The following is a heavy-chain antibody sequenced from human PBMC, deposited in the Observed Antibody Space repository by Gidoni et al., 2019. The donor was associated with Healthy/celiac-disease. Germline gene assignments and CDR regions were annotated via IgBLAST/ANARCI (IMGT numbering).Heavy chain of an antibody. D-gene: IGHD4-17*01. CDR2: IYHSGST. CDR3: ARDRFGDLYYFDY. CDR1: GYSISSGYY. V-gene: IGHV4-38-2*02. J-gene: IGHJ4*02. Sequence: QVQLQESGPGLVKPSETLSLTCTVSGYSISSGYYWGWIRQPPGKGLEWIGSIYHSGSTYYNPSLKSRVTISVDTSKNQFSLKLSSVTAADTAVYYCARDRFGDLYYFDYWGQGTLVTVSS.